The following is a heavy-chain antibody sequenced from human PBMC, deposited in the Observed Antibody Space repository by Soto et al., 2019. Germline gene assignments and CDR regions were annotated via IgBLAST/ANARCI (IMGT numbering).Heavy chain of an antibody. Sequence: ASVKVSCKASGYTFTSYAMHWLRQAPGQRLEWMGWINAGNGNTKYSQKFQGRVTITRDTSASTAYMELSSLRSEDTAVYYCARGQGRRDAFDIWGQGTMVTVSS. CDR1: GYTFTSYA. J-gene: IGHJ3*02. CDR2: INAGNGNT. CDR3: ARGQGRRDAFDI. V-gene: IGHV1-3*01.